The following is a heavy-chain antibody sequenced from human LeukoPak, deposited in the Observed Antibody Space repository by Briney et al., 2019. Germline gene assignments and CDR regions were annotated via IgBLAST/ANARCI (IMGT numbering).Heavy chain of an antibody. CDR1: GGTFSSYA. V-gene: IGHV1-69*04. Sequence: RASVKVSCKASGGTFSSYAISWVRQAPGQGLEWMGRIIPILGIANYAQKFQGRVTMTEDTSTDTAYMELSSLRSEDTAVYYCATDLRAQLSFADYWGQGTLVTVSS. CDR2: IIPILGIA. J-gene: IGHJ4*02. D-gene: IGHD5-24*01. CDR3: ATDLRAQLSFADY.